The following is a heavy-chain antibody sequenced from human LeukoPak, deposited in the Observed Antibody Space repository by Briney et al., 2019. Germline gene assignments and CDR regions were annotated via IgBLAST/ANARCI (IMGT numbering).Heavy chain of an antibody. CDR3: ARDLRSMADY. V-gene: IGHV3-7*04. J-gene: IGHJ4*02. CDR1: GFRISDYW. CDR2: IKQDGSEE. D-gene: IGHD6-6*01. Sequence: GGSLRLSCAASGFRISDYWMSWVRQAPGKGLEWVANIKQDGSEEYYVDSVKGRFTTSRDNAKNSLYLQMNSLGAEDTAVYYCARDLRSMADYWGQGTLVIVSS.